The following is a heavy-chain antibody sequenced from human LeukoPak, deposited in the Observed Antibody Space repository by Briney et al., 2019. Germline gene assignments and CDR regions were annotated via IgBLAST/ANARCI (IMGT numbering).Heavy chain of an antibody. CDR2: ISAYNGNT. V-gene: IGHV1-18*01. D-gene: IGHD3-10*01. J-gene: IGHJ6*02. CDR1: GYTFSSYG. CDR3: AREPPRSFYGSGTHYNGVRDYYYGMDV. Sequence: ASVKVSCKASGYTFSSYGISWVRQAPGQGLEWMGWISAYNGNTKYAQKLQGRVTIVTDTSTSTAYMELRSLRSDDTAVYYCAREPPRSFYGSGTHYNGVRDYYYGMDVWGQGTTVTASS.